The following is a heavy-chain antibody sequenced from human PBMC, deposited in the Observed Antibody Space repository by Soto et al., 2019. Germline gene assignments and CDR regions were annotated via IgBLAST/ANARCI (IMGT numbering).Heavy chain of an antibody. V-gene: IGHV2-70*01. CDR1: GFSLSTSGMC. CDR3: ARMYGVVVKKAVYYYGMDV. Sequence: SGPTLVNPTHTLTLTCTFSGFSLSTSGMCVSWIRQPPGKALEWLALIDWDDDKYYSTSLKTRLTISKDTSKNQVVLTMTNMDPVDTATYYCARMYGVVVKKAVYYYGMDVWGQGTTVTVSS. CDR2: IDWDDDK. J-gene: IGHJ6*02. D-gene: IGHD2-8*01.